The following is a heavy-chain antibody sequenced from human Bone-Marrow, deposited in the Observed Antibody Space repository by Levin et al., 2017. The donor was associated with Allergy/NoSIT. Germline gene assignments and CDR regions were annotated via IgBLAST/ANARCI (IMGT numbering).Heavy chain of an antibody. CDR1: GFTFSRYG. V-gene: IGHV3-23*01. J-gene: IGHJ3*02. CDR2: LSGSGGNT. D-gene: IGHD2-15*01. Sequence: GGSLRLSCAASGFTFSRYGMSWVRQAPGRGLEWVSALSGSGGNTYYADSVKGRFTISRDNSKNTLFLQMNSLRVEDTAVYYCAKERGWYGDALDMWGQGTMVTVSS. CDR3: AKERGWYGDALDM.